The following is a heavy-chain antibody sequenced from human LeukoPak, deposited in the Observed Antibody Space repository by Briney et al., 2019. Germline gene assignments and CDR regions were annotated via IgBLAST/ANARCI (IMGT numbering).Heavy chain of an antibody. J-gene: IGHJ5*02. CDR2: INPNSGGT. D-gene: IGHD1-26*01. Sequence: ASVKVSCKASGYTFTGYYMHWVRQAPGQGLEWMGWINPNSGGTNYAQKFQGRVTMTRDTSISTAYMELSRLRSDDTAVYYCARDQMEEVGATQYSWFDPWGQGTLVTVSS. V-gene: IGHV1-2*02. CDR1: GYTFTGYY. CDR3: ARDQMEEVGATQYSWFDP.